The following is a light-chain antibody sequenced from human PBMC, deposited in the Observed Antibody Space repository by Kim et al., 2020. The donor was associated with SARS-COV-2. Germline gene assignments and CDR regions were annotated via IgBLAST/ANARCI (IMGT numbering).Light chain of an antibody. CDR1: QSVSSSY. CDR3: QQYGSSPPKYT. V-gene: IGKV3-20*01. J-gene: IGKJ2*01. Sequence: GERAYLSCRASQSVSSSYLAWYQQKPGQAPRLPIYGASSRATGIPDRFSGSGSGTDFTLTISRLEPEDFAVYYCQQYGSSPPKYTFGQGTKVDIK. CDR2: GAS.